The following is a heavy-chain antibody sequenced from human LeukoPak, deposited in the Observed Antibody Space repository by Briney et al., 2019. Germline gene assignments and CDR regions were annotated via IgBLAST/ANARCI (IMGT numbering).Heavy chain of an antibody. V-gene: IGHV3-30*04. CDR1: GLSLSKSH. CDR3: AREAYSSGRAGTFDI. D-gene: IGHD6-19*01. Sequence: PGGSLRLSCVGSGLSLSKSHMHWVGQAPGKRLEWVALIPHDGGNKQYGDSAKGRFTVSRENPKNTVDLNMDSLTVDDTAIYYCAREAYSSGRAGTFDIWGQGTMVTVSS. CDR2: IPHDGGNK. J-gene: IGHJ3*02.